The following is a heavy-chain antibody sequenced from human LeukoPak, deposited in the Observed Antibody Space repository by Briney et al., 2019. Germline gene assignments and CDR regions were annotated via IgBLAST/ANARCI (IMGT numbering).Heavy chain of an antibody. J-gene: IGHJ4*02. D-gene: IGHD5-24*01. CDR3: ARDRGDGYNDY. Sequence: PSQTLSLTCTVSGGSISSGGYYWSWIRQHPGKGLEWIGYIYYSGSTYYNPSLKSRVTISVDTSKNQFSLRLSPVAAADTAIYYCARDRGDGYNDYWGQGTLVTVSS. CDR2: IYYSGST. V-gene: IGHV4-31*03. CDR1: GGSISSGGYY.